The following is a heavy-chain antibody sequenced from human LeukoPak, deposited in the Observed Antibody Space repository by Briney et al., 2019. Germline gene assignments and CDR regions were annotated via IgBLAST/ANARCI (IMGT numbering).Heavy chain of an antibody. D-gene: IGHD4-23*01. J-gene: IGHJ4*02. CDR1: GFTFNMYW. CDR2: INKDGSDK. V-gene: IGHV3-7*01. Sequence: GGSLRLSCPASGFTFNMYWMTWVRQAQGKGLESVAYINKDGSDKFYVDSVKGRFTVSRDNAKSSLYLQMNSLRAEDTAVYYCARDAGYGGNSDYWGQGTLVTVSS. CDR3: ARDAGYGGNSDY.